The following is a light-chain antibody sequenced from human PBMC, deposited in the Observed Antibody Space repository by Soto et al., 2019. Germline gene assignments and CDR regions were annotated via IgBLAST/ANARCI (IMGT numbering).Light chain of an antibody. J-gene: IGKJ1*01. CDR1: QNLLHSNGYNY. CDR3: MQALQTPPT. Sequence: DIVMTQSPLSLPVTPGEPASISCRSSQNLLHSNGYNYLDWYLQKPGQSPHLLIFLGSNRASGVPDRFSGSGSGTDFTLKISRVEAEDVGVYYCMQALQTPPTFGQGTKVEIK. CDR2: LGS. V-gene: IGKV2-28*01.